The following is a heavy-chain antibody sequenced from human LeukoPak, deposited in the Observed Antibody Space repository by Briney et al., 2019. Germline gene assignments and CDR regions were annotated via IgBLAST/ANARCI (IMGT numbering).Heavy chain of an antibody. D-gene: IGHD2-15*01. CDR1: GATSIIYS. J-gene: IGHJ4*02. V-gene: IGHV5-51*01. CDR3: ARAPPDCSGGSCYLYYFDY. CDR2: IYTGDSDT. Sequence: GRPLHFSGQSPGATSIIYSRGGAGKLRGKDRKGMGIIYTGDSDTRYSPSFQGPVTISADKSISTAYLQWSSLKASDTAMYYCARAPPDCSGGSCYLYYFDYWGQGTLVTVSS.